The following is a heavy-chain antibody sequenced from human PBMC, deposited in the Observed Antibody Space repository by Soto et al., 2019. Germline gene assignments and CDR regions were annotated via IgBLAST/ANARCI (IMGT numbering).Heavy chain of an antibody. V-gene: IGHV3-30*18. J-gene: IGHJ4*02. D-gene: IGHD5-12*01. Sequence: QVQLVESGGGVVQPGRSLRLSCAASGFTFSSYGMHWVRQAPGKGLEWVAVISYDGSNKYYADSVKGRFTISRDNSKNTLYLQMNGLSAEDTAVYCCAKDLDYSGYDYDACDYWGQGTLVTVSS. CDR3: AKDLDYSGYDYDACDY. CDR2: ISYDGSNK. CDR1: GFTFSSYG.